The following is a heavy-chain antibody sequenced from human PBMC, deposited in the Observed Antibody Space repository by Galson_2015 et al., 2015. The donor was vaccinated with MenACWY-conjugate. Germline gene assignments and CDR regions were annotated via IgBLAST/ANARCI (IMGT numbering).Heavy chain of an antibody. CDR2: INHSGST. Sequence: SETLSLTCAVYGGSFSGYYWSWIRQPPGKGLEWVGEINHSGSTNYNPSLKSRVTISVDTSKNQFSLKLSSVTAADTAVYYCASSMVRGVNDAFDIWGQGTMVTVSS. CDR1: GGSFSGYY. V-gene: IGHV4-34*01. D-gene: IGHD3-10*01. CDR3: ASSMVRGVNDAFDI. J-gene: IGHJ3*02.